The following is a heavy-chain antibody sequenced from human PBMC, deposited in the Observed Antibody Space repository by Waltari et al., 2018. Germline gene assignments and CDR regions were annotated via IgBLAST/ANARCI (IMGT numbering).Heavy chain of an antibody. CDR1: GYPFTRYG. CDR3: ARDFSGSWVPVWYFDY. D-gene: IGHD1-26*01. V-gene: IGHV1-18*04. Sequence: QVQLVQSGAEVKKPGASVKVSCKASGYPFTRYGISWVRQAPGQGLEWMGWISAYNGNTNDAQKLQGRVTMTTDTSTSTAYMELRSLRSDDTAVYYCARDFSGSWVPVWYFDYWGQGTLVTVSS. CDR2: ISAYNGNT. J-gene: IGHJ4*02.